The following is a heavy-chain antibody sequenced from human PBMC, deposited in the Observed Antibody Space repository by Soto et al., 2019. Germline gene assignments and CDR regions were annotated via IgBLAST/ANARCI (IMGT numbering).Heavy chain of an antibody. CDR3: VRSHCAGGTCYGGFDP. D-gene: IGHD1-7*01. Sequence: EVQLVESGGGVVQPGGSLRLSCAASGFTVSTSWMHWVRQAPGKGLVWVSHIDTVESITTYADSVKGPFAISRDNAKNTLYLQMTSLRADDTAVYYCVRSHCAGGTCYGGFDPWGQGTLVTVSS. CDR2: IDTVESIT. CDR1: GFTVSTSW. V-gene: IGHV3-74*01. J-gene: IGHJ5*02.